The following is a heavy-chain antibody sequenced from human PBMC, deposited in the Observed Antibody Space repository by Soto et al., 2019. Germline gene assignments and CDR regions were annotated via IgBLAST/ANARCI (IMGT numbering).Heavy chain of an antibody. J-gene: IGHJ5*01. Sequence: LSLTCTVSGGSISSGDYYWSWIRQPPGKGLEWIGYIYYSGSTYYNPSLKSRVTISVDTXXXXXXLXLXSXXAADTXVYYCSREDDSNGYYPWFDPWGQGTPVTVSS. CDR1: GGSISSGDYY. D-gene: IGHD3-22*01. CDR2: IYYSGST. CDR3: SREDDSNGYYPWFDP. V-gene: IGHV4-30-4*01.